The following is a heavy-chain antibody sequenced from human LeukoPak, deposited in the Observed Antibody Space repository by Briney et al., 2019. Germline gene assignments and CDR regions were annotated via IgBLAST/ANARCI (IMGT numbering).Heavy chain of an antibody. CDR2: MNPNSGNT. D-gene: IGHD6-19*01. J-gene: IGHJ5*02. CDR1: GYTFTTYD. V-gene: IGHV1-8*01. CDR3: ARGRGSGHKEIWFDP. Sequence: ASVKVSCKASGYTFTTYDINWVRQATGQGLEWMGWMNPNSGNTGSAQKFQGRVTMTRYTSITTAYMELSSLRSDDTAVYYCARGRGSGHKEIWFDPWGQGTLVTVSS.